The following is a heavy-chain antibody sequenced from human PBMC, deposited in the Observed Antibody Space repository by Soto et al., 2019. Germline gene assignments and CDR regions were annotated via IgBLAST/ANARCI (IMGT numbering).Heavy chain of an antibody. CDR1: GYTFTSYG. CDR3: ATDAPSHYYDSSGYPGWVDY. D-gene: IGHD3-22*01. CDR2: ISAYNGNT. Sequence: GASVKVSCKASGYTFTSYGISWVRQAPGQGLEWMGWISAYNGNTNYAQKFQGRVTMTEDTSTGTAYMELSSLRSEDTAVYYCATDAPSHYYDSSGYPGWVDYWGQGTLVTVSS. J-gene: IGHJ4*02. V-gene: IGHV1-18*01.